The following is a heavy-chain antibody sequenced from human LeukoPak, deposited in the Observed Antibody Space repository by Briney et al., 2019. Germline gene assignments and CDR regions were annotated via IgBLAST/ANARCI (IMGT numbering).Heavy chain of an antibody. CDR1: GYTFTSYY. CDR2: INPSGGST. D-gene: IGHD2-15*01. J-gene: IGHJ6*02. V-gene: IGHV1-46*01. CDR3: ALYCSGGSCSPATKYYYYGMDV. Sequence: ASVKVSCKASGYTFTSYYMHWVRQAPGQGLEWMGIINPSGGSTSYAQKFQGRVTMTRDTSTSTVYMELSSLRSEDTAVYYCALYCSGGSCSPATKYYYYGMDVWGQGTTVTVSS.